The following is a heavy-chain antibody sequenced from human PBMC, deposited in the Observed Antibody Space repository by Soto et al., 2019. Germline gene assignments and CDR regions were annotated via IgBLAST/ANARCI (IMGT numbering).Heavy chain of an antibody. J-gene: IGHJ6*02. Sequence: SVKVSCKASGGTFSSYAISWVRQAPGQGLERMGGIIPIFGTANYAQKFQGRVTITADESTSTAYMELSSLRSEDTAVYYCARSGERVYCSSTSCSRYGMDVWGQGTTVTVSS. CDR1: GGTFSSYA. CDR2: IIPIFGTA. D-gene: IGHD2-2*01. CDR3: ARSGERVYCSSTSCSRYGMDV. V-gene: IGHV1-69*13.